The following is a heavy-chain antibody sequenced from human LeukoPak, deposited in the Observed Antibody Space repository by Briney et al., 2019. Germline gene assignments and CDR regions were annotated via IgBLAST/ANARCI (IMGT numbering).Heavy chain of an antibody. CDR2: MNPNSGNT. Sequence: ASVKVSCKASGYTFTSYGISWVRQAPGQGLEWMGWMNPNSGNTGYAQKFQGRVTITRNTSISTAYMELSSLRSEDTAVYYCARLGGRMAAAGRAFDIWGQGTMVTVSS. V-gene: IGHV1-8*03. CDR3: ARLGGRMAAAGRAFDI. J-gene: IGHJ3*02. CDR1: GYTFTSYG. D-gene: IGHD6-13*01.